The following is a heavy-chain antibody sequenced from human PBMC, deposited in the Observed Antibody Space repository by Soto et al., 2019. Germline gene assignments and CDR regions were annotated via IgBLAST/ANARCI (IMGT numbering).Heavy chain of an antibody. CDR2: ISGSGGST. CDR3: AKDTVVSKVVYDAFDF. J-gene: IGHJ3*01. Sequence: EVQLLESGGTLVRPGGSLRLSCAASGFPFSSYAMTWVRQAPGKGLKWVSSISGSGGSTFYADSVKGRFAISRDNSKNALYLQMNSRRVEDTATYYCAKDTVVSKVVYDAFDFWGQGTVVSVSS. V-gene: IGHV3-23*01. D-gene: IGHD2-21*01. CDR1: GFPFSSYA.